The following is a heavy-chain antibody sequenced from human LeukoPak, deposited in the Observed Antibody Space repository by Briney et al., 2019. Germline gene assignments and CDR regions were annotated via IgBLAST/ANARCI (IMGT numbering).Heavy chain of an antibody. J-gene: IGHJ4*02. Sequence: RTGGSLRLSGAASGFTFSSYAMHWVRQAPGKGLEWVAVISYDGSNKYYADSVKGRFTISRDNSKNMLYLQMNSLRAEDTAVYYCARARPGTTLYGYWGQGTLVTVSS. CDR3: ARARPGTTLYGY. CDR2: ISYDGSNK. CDR1: GFTFSSYA. D-gene: IGHD1-7*01. V-gene: IGHV3-30-3*01.